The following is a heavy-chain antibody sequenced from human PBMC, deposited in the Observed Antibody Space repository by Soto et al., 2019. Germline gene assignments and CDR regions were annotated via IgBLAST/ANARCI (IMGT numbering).Heavy chain of an antibody. CDR3: AFPRGGVATTPVFDY. Sequence: PGGSLRLSCAASGFTFSSYAMNWVRQAPGKGLEWVSSVTGSGSSTYYADSVKGRFAISRGNSKNTLYLQMSSLRAEDTAVYYCAFPRGGVATTPVFDYWGQGTLVTVSS. CDR1: GFTFSSYA. CDR2: VTGSGSST. D-gene: IGHD2-15*01. J-gene: IGHJ4*02. V-gene: IGHV3-23*01.